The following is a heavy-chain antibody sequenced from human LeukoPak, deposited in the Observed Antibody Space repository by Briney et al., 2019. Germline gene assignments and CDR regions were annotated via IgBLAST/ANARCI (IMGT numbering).Heavy chain of an antibody. CDR1: GFTFSSYG. CDR2: ISYDGSNK. J-gene: IGHJ4*02. CDR3: AKGDGPMAY. D-gene: IGHD4-17*01. V-gene: IGHV3-30*18. Sequence: GRSLRLSCAASGFTFSSYGMHWVRQAPGKGLEWVAVISYDGSNKYYADSVKGRFTISRDNSKNTLYLQMNSLRAEDTAVYYCAKGDGPMAYWGQGTLVTVSS.